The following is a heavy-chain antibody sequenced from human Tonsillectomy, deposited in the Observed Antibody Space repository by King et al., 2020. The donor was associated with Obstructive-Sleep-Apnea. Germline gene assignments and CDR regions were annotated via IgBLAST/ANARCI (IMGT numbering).Heavy chain of an antibody. V-gene: IGHV3-7*03. CDR2: INEEGSER. CDR1: AFTFVRYW. J-gene: IGHJ4*02. CDR3: VRIVAGRPGFYFDY. Sequence: VQLQESGGGLVEPGESLRIPCAASAFTFVRYWMSWVRRAQGRGLEWVPNINEEGSERHFMDSVEGRFTISRDNVKSSLYLEMNNLRPEDTAVYYCVRIVAGRPGFYFDYWGQGTRVIASS. D-gene: IGHD6-6*01.